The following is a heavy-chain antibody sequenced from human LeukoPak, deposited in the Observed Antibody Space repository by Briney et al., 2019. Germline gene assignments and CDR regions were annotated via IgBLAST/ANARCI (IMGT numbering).Heavy chain of an antibody. Sequence: GGSLRLSCAASGFTFSSYAMSWVRQAPGKGLEWVSAISGSGGSTYYADSVKGRFTISGDNSKNTLYLQMNSLRAEDTAVYYCAKDDGRGVYYDSSGPDYWGQGTLVTVSS. V-gene: IGHV3-23*01. D-gene: IGHD3-22*01. J-gene: IGHJ4*02. CDR3: AKDDGRGVYYDSSGPDY. CDR2: ISGSGGST. CDR1: GFTFSSYA.